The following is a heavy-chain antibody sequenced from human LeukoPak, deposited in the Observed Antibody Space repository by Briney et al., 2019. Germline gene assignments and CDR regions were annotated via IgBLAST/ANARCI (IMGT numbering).Heavy chain of an antibody. V-gene: IGHV3-33*01. CDR1: GFTFSTYA. J-gene: IGHJ1*01. D-gene: IGHD3-16*02. CDR3: AREGDSRWGELSP. CDR2: IWYDGSEQ. Sequence: GSLRLSCAASGFTFSTYAIHWVRQAPGKGLEGVAVIWYDGSEQYYADSVKGRFIISRDNSKSTSDLQMNSLRAEDTAVYYCAREGDSRWGELSPWGQGTLVTVSA.